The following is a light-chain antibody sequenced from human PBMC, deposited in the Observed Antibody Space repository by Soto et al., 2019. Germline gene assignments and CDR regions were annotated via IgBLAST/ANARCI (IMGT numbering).Light chain of an antibody. V-gene: IGKV3-15*01. Sequence: EIVVTQSPAPLSVSPGERATLSFRASQSVSSNLAWYQQKPGQAPRLLIYGASTRATGIPARFSGSGSGTEFTLTISSLQSEDFAVYYCQQYNNWPRTFGQGTKVDIK. CDR3: QQYNNWPRT. CDR2: GAS. J-gene: IGKJ1*01. CDR1: QSVSSN.